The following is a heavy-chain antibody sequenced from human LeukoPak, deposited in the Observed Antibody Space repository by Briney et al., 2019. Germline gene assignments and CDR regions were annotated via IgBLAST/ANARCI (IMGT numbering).Heavy chain of an antibody. Sequence: SVKVSCKASRGSLRSYGLNWVRQAPGQGLEWMGGFIPILGTAKYAQKLQGRVTITADESTSTAYMELSSLRYEDTAVYYCARGLYCSSSTSCYDYGMDVWGQGTTVTVSS. CDR1: RGSLRSYG. CDR3: ARGLYCSSSTSCYDYGMDV. D-gene: IGHD2-2*01. V-gene: IGHV1-69*13. J-gene: IGHJ6*02. CDR2: FIPILGTA.